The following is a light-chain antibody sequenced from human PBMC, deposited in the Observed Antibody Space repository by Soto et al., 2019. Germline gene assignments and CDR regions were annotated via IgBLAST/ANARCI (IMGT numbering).Light chain of an antibody. CDR2: EVT. Sequence: QSALTQPPSASGSPGQSVTISCTGTSTDIGGYDYVSWYQHLPGKAPKLMIYEVTKRPSGVPDRFSGSKSGNTASLTVSGLQAEDESDYYCSSYAGSNNFVLFGGGTKLTVL. CDR1: STDIGGYDY. CDR3: SSYAGSNNFVL. V-gene: IGLV2-8*01. J-gene: IGLJ2*01.